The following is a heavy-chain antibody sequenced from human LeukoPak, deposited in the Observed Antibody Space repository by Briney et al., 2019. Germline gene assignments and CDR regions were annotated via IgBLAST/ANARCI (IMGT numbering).Heavy chain of an antibody. CDR1: GGSISSYY. D-gene: IGHD2-2*01. J-gene: IGHJ3*02. CDR3: ARDRYCSNTSCYRDAFDI. Sequence: PSETLSLTCTVSGGSISSYYWSWIRQPAGKGLEWIGRIYTSGSTNYNPSLKSRVTMSVDTSKNQFSLKLSSVTAADTAVYYCARDRYCSNTSCYRDAFDIWGQGTMVTVSS. CDR2: IYTSGST. V-gene: IGHV4-4*07.